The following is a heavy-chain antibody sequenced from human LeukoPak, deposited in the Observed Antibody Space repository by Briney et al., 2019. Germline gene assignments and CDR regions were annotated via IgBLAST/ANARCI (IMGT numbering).Heavy chain of an antibody. D-gene: IGHD3-22*01. J-gene: IGHJ1*01. CDR3: AKDSPQIDSSGYYYAGFQY. Sequence: PGGSLRLSCAASGFTFSSYAMTWVRQAPGKGLEWVSSISGSGGNTYYADSVKGRFTISRDNSKNTLYLQMNRLRAEDTAVYYCAKDSPQIDSSGYYYAGFQYWGQGTLVTVSS. CDR2: ISGSGGNT. CDR1: GFTFSSYA. V-gene: IGHV3-23*01.